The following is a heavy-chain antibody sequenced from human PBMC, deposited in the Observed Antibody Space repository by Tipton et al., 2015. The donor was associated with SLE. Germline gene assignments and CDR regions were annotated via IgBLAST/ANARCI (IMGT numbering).Heavy chain of an antibody. V-gene: IGHV4-34*01. CDR1: GGSFSAYY. Sequence: TLSLTCAVYGGSFSAYYWSWIRQPPGKGLEWIGEINHSGSTNCNPSLKSRVTISLDTSKSQFSLRLSSVTAADTAVYYCATGSSSWSPFDYWGRGTLVTVSS. D-gene: IGHD6-13*01. J-gene: IGHJ4*02. CDR2: INHSGST. CDR3: ATGSSSWSPFDY.